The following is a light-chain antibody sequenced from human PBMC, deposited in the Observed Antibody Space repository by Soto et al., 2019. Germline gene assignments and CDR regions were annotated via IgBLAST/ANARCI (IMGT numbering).Light chain of an antibody. CDR3: ASYTRTATLV. CDR1: ISGIGGYNF. CDR2: DVN. V-gene: IGLV2-14*01. J-gene: IGLJ2*01. Sequence: QSALTQPASVYGSPGQSITIFCTGTISGIGGYNFISWYQHHPGKAPKLVIYDVNNRPSWISYRFSCSKSGNTASLTISGLQAEDEADYYCASYTRTATLVFGGGTQLTVL.